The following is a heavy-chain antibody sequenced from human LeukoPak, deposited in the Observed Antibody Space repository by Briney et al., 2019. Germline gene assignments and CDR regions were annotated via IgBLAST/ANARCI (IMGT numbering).Heavy chain of an antibody. CDR2: MNYGGST. CDR3: ARRVPGRSGNWFDP. CDR1: GGSISNNDYF. Sequence: PLETLSLTCTVSGGSISNNDYFWGWIRQPPGKGLEWIGSMNYGGSTHDNPSLKSRVTISVDTSKNQVSLKLSSVTAADTAVYYCARRVPGRSGNWFDPWGQGTLVTVSS. V-gene: IGHV4-39*01. D-gene: IGHD2-2*01. J-gene: IGHJ5*02.